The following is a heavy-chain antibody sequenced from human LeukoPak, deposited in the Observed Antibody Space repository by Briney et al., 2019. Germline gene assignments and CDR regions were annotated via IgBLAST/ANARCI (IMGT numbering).Heavy chain of an antibody. CDR2: IFSGGST. D-gene: IGHD2-15*01. CDR1: GFTVSSNY. V-gene: IGHV3-53*01. Sequence: GGSLRLSCAASGFTVSSNYMSWVRQAPGKGLEWVSIIFSGGSTYYADSVKGRFTISRDNSKNTLYLQMNSLRAEDTAVYYCARDLFEVVAATRDDYWGQGTLVTVSS. CDR3: ARDLFEVVAATRDDY. J-gene: IGHJ4*02.